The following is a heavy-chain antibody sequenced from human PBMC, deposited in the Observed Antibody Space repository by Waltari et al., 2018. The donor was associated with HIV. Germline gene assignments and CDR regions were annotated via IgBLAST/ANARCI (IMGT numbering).Heavy chain of an antibody. J-gene: IGHJ6*02. Sequence: QVQLVESGGGVVQPGRSLRLSCAASGFTFGSYGMPWVRQAPGKGLEWVAVIWYDGTNKYYADSVKGRFTISRDNSKNTLYLQMNSLRAEDTAVYYCARDRSEGGGYYYYGLDVWGQGTTVTVSS. D-gene: IGHD2-15*01. V-gene: IGHV3-33*01. CDR1: GFTFGSYG. CDR2: IWYDGTNK. CDR3: ARDRSEGGGYYYYGLDV.